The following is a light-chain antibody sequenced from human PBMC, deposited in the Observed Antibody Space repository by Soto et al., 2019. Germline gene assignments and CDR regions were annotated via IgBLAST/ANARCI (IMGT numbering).Light chain of an antibody. Sequence: DIQMTQSPSSVSASVGDRVTITCRASQGISRWLAWYQQKPGKAHNLLISGASSLQSGVPSRFSDSGSGTDFTLTISSLQPEDFATYYCQQAVTFPLTFGGGTKVEVQ. J-gene: IGKJ4*01. CDR2: GAS. V-gene: IGKV1-12*01. CDR3: QQAVTFPLT. CDR1: QGISRW.